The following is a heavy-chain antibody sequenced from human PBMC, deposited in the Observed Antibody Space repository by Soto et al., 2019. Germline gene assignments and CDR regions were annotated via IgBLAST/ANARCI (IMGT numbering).Heavy chain of an antibody. D-gene: IGHD2-15*01. J-gene: IGHJ4*02. CDR2: ISGNGGTA. CDR1: GFTFSVYG. CDR3: AKNPEEIVPGGADH. V-gene: IGHV3-23*01. Sequence: EVQLLESGGGLVQPGGSLRLSCAASGFTFSVYGMTWVRQGPGKGLEWVSLISGNGGTAYYADSVEGRFTISRDNSKNTLYLQMNSLRAEDTAVYYCAKNPEEIVPGGADHWGQGTLVTVSS.